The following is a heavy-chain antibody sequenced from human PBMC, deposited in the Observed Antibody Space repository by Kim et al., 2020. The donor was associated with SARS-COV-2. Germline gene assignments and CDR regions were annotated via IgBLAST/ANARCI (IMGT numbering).Heavy chain of an antibody. D-gene: IGHD6-13*01. CDR3: ARDSLGPRCMDV. V-gene: IGHV3-11*06. Sequence: YADSVNGRFTISRDNAKNSLYLQMNSLRDEDTAVYYWARDSLGPRCMDVWGQGTTVTVSS. J-gene: IGHJ6*02.